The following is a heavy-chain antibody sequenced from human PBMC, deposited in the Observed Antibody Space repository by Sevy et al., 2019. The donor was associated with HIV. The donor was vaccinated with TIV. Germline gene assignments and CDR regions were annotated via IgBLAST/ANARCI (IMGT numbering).Heavy chain of an antibody. V-gene: IGHV6-1*01. CDR2: TYYRSKWYN. CDR1: GDSVSSNSAA. D-gene: IGHD3-3*01. CDR3: AREASYYDFWSGYFYYFDY. J-gene: IGHJ4*02. Sequence: SQTLSLTFAISGDSVSSNSAAWNWIRQSPSRGLEWLGRTYYRSKWYNDYAVSVKSRITINPDTSKNQFSLQLNSVTPEDTAVYYCAREASYYDFWSGYFYYFDYWGQGTLVTVSS.